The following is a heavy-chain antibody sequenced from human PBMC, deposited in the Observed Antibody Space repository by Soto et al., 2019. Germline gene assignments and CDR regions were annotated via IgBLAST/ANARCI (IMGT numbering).Heavy chain of an antibody. CDR2: IYYSGST. D-gene: IGHD1-26*01. V-gene: IGHV4-39*01. Sequence: QLQLQESGPGLVKPSETLSLTCTISGGSISSSSYYWGWIRQPPGKGLEWIGSIYYSGSTYYNPSLKSRVTITVDTSKNQFSLKLSSVTAADTAVYYCARHWASIVGATTGIDYWGQGTLVTVSS. CDR3: ARHWASIVGATTGIDY. J-gene: IGHJ4*02. CDR1: GGSISSSSYY.